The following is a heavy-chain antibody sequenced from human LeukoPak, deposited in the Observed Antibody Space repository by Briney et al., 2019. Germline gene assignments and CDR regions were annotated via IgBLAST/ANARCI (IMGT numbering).Heavy chain of an antibody. V-gene: IGHV3-23*01. D-gene: IGHD3-22*01. CDR1: GFTFSSYA. CDR2: ISGGGGST. Sequence: GGSLRLSCAAAGFTFSSYAMSWVRQAPGNGLEWVSAISGGGGSTYYADSVKGRFTISRDNSKNTLYLQMNILRAEDTAVYYCAKSDSSGYYPLGYWGQGTLVTVSS. J-gene: IGHJ4*02. CDR3: AKSDSSGYYPLGY.